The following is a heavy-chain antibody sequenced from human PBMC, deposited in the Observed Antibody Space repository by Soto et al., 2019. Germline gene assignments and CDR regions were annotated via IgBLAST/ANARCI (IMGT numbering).Heavy chain of an antibody. CDR3: AREWVKGYDFWRGYYYHAAFDI. D-gene: IGHD3-3*01. CDR2: INPSGGST. CDR1: GYTFTSYY. Sequence: ASVKVSCKASGYTFTSYYMHWVRQAPGQGLEWMGIINPSGGSTSYAQKFQGRVTMTRDTSTSTVYMELSSLRSEDTAVYYCAREWVKGYDFWRGYYYHAAFDIRGEGTMVTVS. V-gene: IGHV1-46*01. J-gene: IGHJ3*02.